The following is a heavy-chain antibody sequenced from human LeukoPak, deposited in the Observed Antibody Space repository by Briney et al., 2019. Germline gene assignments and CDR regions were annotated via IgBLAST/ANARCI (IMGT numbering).Heavy chain of an antibody. CDR1: GVTLNNYA. J-gene: IGHJ4*02. CDR2: TVPVFATT. V-gene: IGHV1-69*13. CDR3: ARPYGPGNYINLGLDF. D-gene: IGHD3-10*01. Sequence: ASVKVSFKASGVTLNNYAISWVRQAPGQGLEWMGRTVPVFATTTYAQKFQGRVMITADESTSTVHMELSSLTAEDTALYYCARPYGPGNYINLGLDFWGQGTLVTVS.